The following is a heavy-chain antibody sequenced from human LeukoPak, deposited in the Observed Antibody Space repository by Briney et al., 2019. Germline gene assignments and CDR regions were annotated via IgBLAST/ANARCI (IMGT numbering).Heavy chain of an antibody. J-gene: IGHJ6*03. V-gene: IGHV3-53*01. CDR2: IYSGGST. D-gene: IGHD2-15*01. CDR3: ARVLRVVFPPSYYMDV. Sequence: GGSLKPSCAASGFTVSSNYMSWVRQAPGKGLEWVSVIYSGGSTYYADSVKGRFTISRDNSKNTLYLQMNSLRAEDTAVYYCARVLRVVFPPSYYMDVWGKGTTVTVS. CDR1: GFTVSSNY.